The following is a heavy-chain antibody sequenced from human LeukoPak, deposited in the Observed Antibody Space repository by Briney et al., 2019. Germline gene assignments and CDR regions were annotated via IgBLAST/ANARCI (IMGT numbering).Heavy chain of an antibody. CDR1: GFTFSSYA. D-gene: IGHD5-18*01. CDR2: ISYDGSNK. J-gene: IGHJ4*02. V-gene: IGHV3-30-3*01. Sequence: GGSLRLSCAASGFTFSSYAMPWVRQAPGKGLEGGAVISYDGSNKYYADSVKGRFTISTDNSKKTPYLQMNSLGAAGTAVYYCGRDSPVQLFEYWGERPLVSVSS. CDR3: GRDSPVQLFEY.